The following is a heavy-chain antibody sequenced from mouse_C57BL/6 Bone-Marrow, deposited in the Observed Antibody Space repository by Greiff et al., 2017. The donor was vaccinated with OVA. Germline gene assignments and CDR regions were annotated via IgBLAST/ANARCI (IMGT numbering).Heavy chain of an antibody. D-gene: IGHD2-4*01. CDR1: GYTFTSYG. CDR3: AREGDYGPDY. J-gene: IGHJ2*01. V-gene: IGHV1-81*01. Sequence: VQLVESGAELARPGASVKLSCKASGYTFTSYGISWVKQRTGQGLEWIGEIYPRSGNTYYNEKFKGKATLTADKSSSTAYMELRSLTSEDSAVYFCAREGDYGPDYWGQGTTLTVSS. CDR2: IYPRSGNT.